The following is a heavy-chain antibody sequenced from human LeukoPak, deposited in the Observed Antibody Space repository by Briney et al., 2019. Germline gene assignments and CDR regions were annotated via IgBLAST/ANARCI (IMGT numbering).Heavy chain of an antibody. D-gene: IGHD2-2*01. CDR3: TTDSYCSTTTCYASSNYYYGLDA. CDR2: IYRNADGGTT. V-gene: IGHV3-15*05. J-gene: IGHJ6*02. Sequence: GGSLRLSCAASGFTFSNAWMTWVRQAPGKGLEWVGRIYRNADGGTTDYATPVKGRFTISRDDSKNTLYLQMNSLKTEDTAVYYCTTDSYCSTTTCYASSNYYYGLDAWGQGTSVTVSS. CDR1: GFTFSNAW.